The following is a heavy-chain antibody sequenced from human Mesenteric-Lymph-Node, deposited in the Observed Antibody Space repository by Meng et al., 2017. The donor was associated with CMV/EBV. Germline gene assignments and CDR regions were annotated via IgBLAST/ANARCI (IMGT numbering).Heavy chain of an antibody. V-gene: IGHV3-23*01. Sequence: ASGFTFSSYAMSWVRQTPGKGLEWVSAISGSGGSTHYADSVKGRFTISRDNSKNTLYLQMDSLRAEDTAVYYCAKDGCTNGVCYMDYWGQGTLVTVSS. D-gene: IGHD2-8*01. J-gene: IGHJ4*02. CDR1: GFTFSSYA. CDR2: ISGSGGST. CDR3: AKDGCTNGVCYMDY.